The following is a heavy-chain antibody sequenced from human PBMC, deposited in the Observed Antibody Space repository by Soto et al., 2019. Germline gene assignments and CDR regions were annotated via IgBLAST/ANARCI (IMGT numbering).Heavy chain of an antibody. V-gene: IGHV3-33*01. CDR1: GFTFGNYG. J-gene: IGHJ6*02. CDR3: VRAAGYSGNDYVYYYGMDV. Sequence: QVQLVESGGGVVQTGRSLRLSCAASGFTFGNYGMHWVRQAPAKGLEWVALVWYDGGNKNYVDSVKGRFTISRDNSKNTLYLQMNSLRDEDTAVYYCVRAAGYSGNDYVYYYGMDVWGQGTTVTVSS. D-gene: IGHD5-12*01. CDR2: VWYDGGNK.